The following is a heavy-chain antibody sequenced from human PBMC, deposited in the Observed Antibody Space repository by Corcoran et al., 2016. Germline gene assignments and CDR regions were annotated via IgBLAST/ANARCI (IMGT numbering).Heavy chain of an antibody. CDR2: IIPIVGTA. CDR1: GGTFSSYA. D-gene: IGHD2-21*02. CDR3: SSRCCGHCYSELYYYYGMDV. J-gene: IGHJ6*02. V-gene: IGHV1-69*06. Sequence: QVQLVQSGAEVKKPGSSVKVSCKASGGTFSSYAISWVQQDPGQGLEWMGGIIPIVGTANYAQKFQGRVTITADKSTSTAYMELSSLRSEDTAGYYCSSRCCGHCYSELYYYYGMDVWGQWTTVTVSS.